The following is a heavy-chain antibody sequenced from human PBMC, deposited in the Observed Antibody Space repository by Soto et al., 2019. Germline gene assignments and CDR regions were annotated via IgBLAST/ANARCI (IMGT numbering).Heavy chain of an antibody. D-gene: IGHD6-19*01. CDR3: ARDLGGWPDY. V-gene: IGHV1-3*01. CDR2: INAGNGNT. Sequence: QVQLVQSGAEVKKPGASVKVSCKASGYTFTRYAIHWVRQAPGQRLEWMGWINAGNGNTKYSHKFQDRVTITRDTPASTASRQLSSLRSEDTAMNYCARDLGGWPDYWGQGTRVTVSS. CDR1: GYTFTRYA. J-gene: IGHJ4*02.